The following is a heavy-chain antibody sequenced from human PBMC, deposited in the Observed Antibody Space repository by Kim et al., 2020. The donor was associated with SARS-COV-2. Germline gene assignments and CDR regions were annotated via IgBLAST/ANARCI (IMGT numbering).Heavy chain of an antibody. J-gene: IGHJ6*02. D-gene: IGHD2-2*03. CDR1: GFTFDDYT. Sequence: GGSLRLSCAASGFTFDDYTMHWVRQAPGKGLEWVSLISWDGGSTYYADSVKGRFTISRDNSKNSLYLQMNSLRTEDTALYYCAKDMDIVVSTTWYGMDVWGQGTTVTVSS. CDR3: AKDMDIVVSTTWYGMDV. CDR2: ISWDGGST. V-gene: IGHV3-43*01.